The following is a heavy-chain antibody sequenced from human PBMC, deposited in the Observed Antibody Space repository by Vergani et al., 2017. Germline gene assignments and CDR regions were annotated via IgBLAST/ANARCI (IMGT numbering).Heavy chain of an antibody. D-gene: IGHD3-22*01. J-gene: IGHJ4*02. CDR3: AKDDYYDSSGYYDY. CDR1: GFTFSSYG. CDR2: ISYDGSNK. Sequence: QVQLVESGGGVVQPGRSLRLSCAASGFTFSSYGMHWVRQAPGKGLEWVAVISYDGSNKYYADSVKGRFTNSRDNSKNTLYLQMNSLRAEDTAVYYCAKDDYYDSSGYYDYWGQGTLVTVSS. V-gene: IGHV3-30*18.